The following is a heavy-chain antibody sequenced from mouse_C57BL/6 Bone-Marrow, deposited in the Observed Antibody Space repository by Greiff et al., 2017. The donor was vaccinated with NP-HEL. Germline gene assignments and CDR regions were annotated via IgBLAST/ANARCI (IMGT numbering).Heavy chain of an antibody. CDR1: GYTFTSYW. D-gene: IGHD1-2*01. CDR2: IYPGNSDT. V-gene: IGHV1-5*01. J-gene: IGHJ2*01. Sequence: VQLKESGTVLARPGASVKMSCKTSGYTFTSYWMHWVKQRPGQGLEWIGAIYPGNSDTSYNQKFKGQAKLTAVTSASTAYMELSSLTNEDSAVNYGTRCHCNDNYIDYWGQGTTLTVSS. CDR3: TRCHCNDNYIDY.